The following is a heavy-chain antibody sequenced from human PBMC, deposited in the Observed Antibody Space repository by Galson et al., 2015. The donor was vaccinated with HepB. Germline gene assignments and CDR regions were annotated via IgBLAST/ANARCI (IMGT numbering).Heavy chain of an antibody. J-gene: IGHJ5*02. CDR2: ISRSGSAI. Sequence: SLRLSCAASGFTFSDYYMYWIRQAPGKGLEWVSYISRSGSAIYYADSVKGRFTVSRDNAKNSLYLQMNSLRDEDTAVYYCARDSSGSTDGIGWFDPWGQGTLVTVSS. CDR1: GFTFSDYY. D-gene: IGHD3-10*01. V-gene: IGHV3-11*01. CDR3: ARDSSGSTDGIGWFDP.